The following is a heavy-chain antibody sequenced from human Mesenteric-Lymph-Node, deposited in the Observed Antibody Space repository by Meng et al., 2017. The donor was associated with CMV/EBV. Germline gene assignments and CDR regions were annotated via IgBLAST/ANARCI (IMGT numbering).Heavy chain of an antibody. CDR2: INPNNGGT. CDR1: TGYY. D-gene: IGHD3-10*01. V-gene: IGHV1-2*06. J-gene: IGHJ5*02. Sequence: TGYYMHWVRQAPGQGLEWMGRINPNNGGTNYAQKFQGRVTMTRDTSISTAYMELSRLRSDDTAVYYCARNSFYYGSGSYYPHNWFDPWGQGTLVTVSS. CDR3: ARNSFYYGSGSYYPHNWFDP.